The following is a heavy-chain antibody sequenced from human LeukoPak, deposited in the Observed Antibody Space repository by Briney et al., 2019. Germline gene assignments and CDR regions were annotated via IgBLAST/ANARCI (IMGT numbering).Heavy chain of an antibody. CDR3: ARGVVRGVIITFDY. CDR1: VGTFSIYA. D-gene: IGHD3-10*01. J-gene: IGHJ4*02. V-gene: IGHV1-69*05. CDR2: IIPIFGTA. Sequence: SVKVSCKASVGTFSIYAISWVLQALGQGLEWMGGIIPIFGTANYAQKFQGRVTITTDESTSTAYMELSSLRSEDTAVYYCARGVVRGVIITFDYWGQGTLVTVSS.